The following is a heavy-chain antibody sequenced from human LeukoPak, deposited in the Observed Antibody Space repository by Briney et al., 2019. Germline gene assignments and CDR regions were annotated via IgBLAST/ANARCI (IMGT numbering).Heavy chain of an antibody. CDR2: IFYSRST. Sequence: PSETLSLTCTVSGDSFTSVTDYWAWIRQPPGAGLEWIGSIFYSRSTYYNPSLKSRITISVDTSKNQFSLKLSSVNAADTAVYYCARDSPQWLDAAGMDVWGQGTTVTVSS. CDR3: ARDSPQWLDAAGMDV. V-gene: IGHV4-39*07. J-gene: IGHJ6*02. CDR1: GDSFTSVTDY. D-gene: IGHD6-19*01.